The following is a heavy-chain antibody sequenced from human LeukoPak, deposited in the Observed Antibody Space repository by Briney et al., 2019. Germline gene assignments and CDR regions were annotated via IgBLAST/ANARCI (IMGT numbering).Heavy chain of an antibody. D-gene: IGHD6-19*01. CDR1: GVIFSNYG. CDR3: AREWGRIAVAGGPGY. CDR2: IWYEGQTK. V-gene: IGHV3-33*01. Sequence: PGGSLRLSCEASGVIFSNYGMHWVRQAPGKGLEWLALIWYEGQTKFYADSVKGRFTISRDNSGNTLFLHMTNLRVEDTAVYYCAREWGRIAVAGGPGYWGQGALVTVSS. J-gene: IGHJ4*02.